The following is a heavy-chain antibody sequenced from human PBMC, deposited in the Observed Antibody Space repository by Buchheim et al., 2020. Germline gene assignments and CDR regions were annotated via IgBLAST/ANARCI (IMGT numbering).Heavy chain of an antibody. CDR3: ARADSVLGQLSFQH. V-gene: IGHV1-69*14. J-gene: IGHJ1*01. D-gene: IGHD2-2*01. CDR2: TIPIFHRP. Sequence: QVHLVQSGAEVKEPGSSVKVSCKASGGTFSDFGLYWVRQAPGQGLEWMGGTIPIFHRPRYAQKFQERVTFSADTSTTTAYMELSSLRSDDTAVYYCARADSVLGQLSFQHWGQGSL. CDR1: GGTFSDFG.